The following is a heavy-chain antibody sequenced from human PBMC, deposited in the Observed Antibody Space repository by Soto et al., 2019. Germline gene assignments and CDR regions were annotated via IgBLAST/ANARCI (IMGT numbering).Heavy chain of an antibody. J-gene: IGHJ3*02. CDR3: AREISLEAFDI. CDR2: IYSGGST. Sequence: GGSLRLSCAASGFTVSSNYMSWVRQAPGKGLEWVSVIYSGGSTYYADSVKGRFTISRDNSKNTLYLQMNSLRAEDTAVYYCAREISLEAFDIWGQGTMVTVSS. V-gene: IGHV3-53*01. CDR1: GFTVSSNY.